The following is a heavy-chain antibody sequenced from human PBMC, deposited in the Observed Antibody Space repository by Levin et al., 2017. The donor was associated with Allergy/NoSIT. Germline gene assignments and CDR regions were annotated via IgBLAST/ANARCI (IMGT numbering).Heavy chain of an antibody. CDR3: ARGRWGSVPSLFDY. Sequence: SSETLSLTCAVYGGSFSGYQWSWIRQSPGKGLEWIGEIDHSANTNYSPSLKSRVTISVDTSKKQFSLKLRSATAADTAVYYCARGRWGSVPSLFDYWGQGTLVTVSS. J-gene: IGHJ4*02. D-gene: IGHD3-16*01. V-gene: IGHV4-34*01. CDR2: IDHSANT. CDR1: GGSFSGYQ.